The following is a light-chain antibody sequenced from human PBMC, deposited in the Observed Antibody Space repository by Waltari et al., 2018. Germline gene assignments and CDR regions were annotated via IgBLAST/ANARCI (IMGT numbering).Light chain of an antibody. Sequence: QSALTQPASVSGSPGPSITISCTGTSSDVGVYIYFSWFQQPPDKSPRLLIFDVTNRPSGVPNRFSGSKSGNTASLTISGLQAEDEADYYCSSYTSRATWVFGGGTRLAVL. J-gene: IGLJ3*02. V-gene: IGLV2-14*03. CDR2: DVT. CDR3: SSYTSRATWV. CDR1: SSDVGVYIY.